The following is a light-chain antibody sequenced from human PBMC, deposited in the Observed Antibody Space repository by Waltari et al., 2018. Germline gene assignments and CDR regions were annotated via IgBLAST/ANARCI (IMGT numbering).Light chain of an antibody. Sequence: QSVLTQPPSASGTPGQRVSISCSGRSSNLGKNTINWYQQVPGRAPKPLIYSNDQRPSGVPDRFSGSKSGTSGSQAISGLQSEDEADYYCAAWDDSLNGWVFGGGTKLTVL. CDR1: SSNLGKNT. V-gene: IGLV1-44*01. J-gene: IGLJ3*02. CDR2: SND. CDR3: AAWDDSLNGWV.